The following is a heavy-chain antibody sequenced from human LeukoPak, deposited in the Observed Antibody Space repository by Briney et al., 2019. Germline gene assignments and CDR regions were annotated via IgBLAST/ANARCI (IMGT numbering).Heavy chain of an antibody. Sequence: SETLSLTCTVSGGSISTYYWSWIRQPPGKGLEYIGYIYYSGSTNYNPSLKSRVTMSLDTSKNQFSLKLGSVTAADTAVYYCARDYALGGGYYGMDVWGQGTTVTVSS. D-gene: IGHD3-16*01. CDR1: GGSISTYY. J-gene: IGHJ6*02. CDR2: IYYSGST. V-gene: IGHV4-59*01. CDR3: ARDYALGGGYYGMDV.